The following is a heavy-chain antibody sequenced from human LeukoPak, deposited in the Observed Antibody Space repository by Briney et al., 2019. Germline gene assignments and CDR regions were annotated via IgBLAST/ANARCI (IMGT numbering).Heavy chain of an antibody. V-gene: IGHV3-23*01. Sequence: GGSLRLSCAASGFTFSSYGMSWVRQAPGKGLEWVSAISGSGGSTYYADSVKGRFTISRDNSKNTLYLQMNSLRAEDTAVYYCAKGSRITIFGVASGLYYFDYWGQGTLVTVSS. CDR3: AKGSRITIFGVASGLYYFDY. CDR1: GFTFSSYG. D-gene: IGHD3-3*01. CDR2: ISGSGGST. J-gene: IGHJ4*02.